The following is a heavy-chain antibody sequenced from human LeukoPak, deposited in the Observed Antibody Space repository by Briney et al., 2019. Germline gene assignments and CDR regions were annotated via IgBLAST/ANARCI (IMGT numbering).Heavy chain of an antibody. D-gene: IGHD3-22*01. CDR1: GFTLSSYS. CDR3: TTDYYYDSSAYRGY. V-gene: IGHV3-15*01. CDR2: IKSKTDGGTT. Sequence: PGGSLRLSCAASGFTLSSYSMNWVRQAPGKGLEWVGRIKSKTDGGTTDYAAPVKGRFTISRDDSKNTLYLQMNSLKTEDTAVYYCTTDYYYDSSAYRGYWGQGTLVTVSS. J-gene: IGHJ4*02.